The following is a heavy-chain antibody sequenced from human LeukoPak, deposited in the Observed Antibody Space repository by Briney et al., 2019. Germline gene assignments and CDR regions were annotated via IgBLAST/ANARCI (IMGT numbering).Heavy chain of an antibody. CDR3: ARVRYYYDSSGYFRKPNYYYYYMDV. V-gene: IGHV3-23*01. CDR1: GFSFSTYS. Sequence: GGSLRLSCAASGFSFSTYSMSWVRQAPGKGLEWVSVISDTGATTFYADSVKGRFTISRDNSKNTLYLQMSSLRVEDTALYYCARVRYYYDSSGYFRKPNYYYYYMDVWGKGTTVTVSS. J-gene: IGHJ6*03. CDR2: ISDTGATT. D-gene: IGHD3-22*01.